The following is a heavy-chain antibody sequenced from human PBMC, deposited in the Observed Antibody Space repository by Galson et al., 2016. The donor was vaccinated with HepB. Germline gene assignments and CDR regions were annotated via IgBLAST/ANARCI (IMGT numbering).Heavy chain of an antibody. V-gene: IGHV1-2*02. Sequence: SVKVSCKVSGYTFTGYYMHWARQAPGQGLEWMGWMNPNNGGTNYAQKFQGRVTMTRDTSISTAYMELSSLRAEDTAVYYCAKGPGDSGNYYSPFDYWGQGTLVTVSS. CDR2: MNPNNGGT. D-gene: IGHD1-26*01. CDR1: GYTFTGYY. CDR3: AKGPGDSGNYYSPFDY. J-gene: IGHJ4*02.